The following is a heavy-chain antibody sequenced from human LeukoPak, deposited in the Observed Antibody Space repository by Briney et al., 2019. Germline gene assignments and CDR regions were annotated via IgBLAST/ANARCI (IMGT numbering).Heavy chain of an antibody. D-gene: IGHD6-13*01. CDR2: IYYSGST. J-gene: IGHJ4*02. V-gene: IGHV4-59*01. CDR3: ARVAYSSSWYRGSYYFDY. Sequence: SETLSLTCTVSGGSISSYYWSWIRQPPGKGLEWIGYIYYSGSTNYNPSLKSRVTISVGTAKNQFSLKLSSVTAADTAVYYCARVAYSSSWYRGSYYFDYWGQGTLVTVSS. CDR1: GGSISSYY.